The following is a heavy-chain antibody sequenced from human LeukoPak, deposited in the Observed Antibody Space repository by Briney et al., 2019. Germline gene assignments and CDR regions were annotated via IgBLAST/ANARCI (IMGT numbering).Heavy chain of an antibody. J-gene: IGHJ5*02. D-gene: IGHD3-3*01. CDR2: IYYSGST. CDR3: ARDYDLNWFDP. CDR1: GGSISSYY. V-gene: IGHV4-59*01. Sequence: PSETLSLTCTVSGGSISSYYWSWIRQPPGKGLEWIGYIYYSGSTNYYPSLKSRVTISVDTSKNQFSLKLSSVTAVDTAVYYCARDYDLNWFDPWGKETRVTVSS.